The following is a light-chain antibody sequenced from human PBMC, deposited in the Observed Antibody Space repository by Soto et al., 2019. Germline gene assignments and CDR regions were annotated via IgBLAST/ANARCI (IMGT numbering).Light chain of an antibody. CDR1: QSVSSSY. CDR3: QQYVSSPMYT. V-gene: IGKV3-20*01. J-gene: IGKJ2*01. CDR2: GAS. Sequence: EIVLTQSPGTLSLSPGERATLSCRASQSVSSSYLAWYQQKPGQAPRLLIHGASTRATGIPDRFSGSGSGTDFTLTIRRLEPEDFAVYYCQQYVSSPMYTFGQGTKLEIK.